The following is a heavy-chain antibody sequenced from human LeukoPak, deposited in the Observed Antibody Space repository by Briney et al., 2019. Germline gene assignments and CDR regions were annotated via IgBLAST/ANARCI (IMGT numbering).Heavy chain of an antibody. Sequence: SETLSLTCTVSGGSINSHYWSWIGHPPGRGGGWVGYIFYSGSTNYNPSLKSRVTISVDTSKNQFSLKLSSVTAADTAVYYCARDGGYDSSGYHYYYYMDVWGKGTTVTVSS. D-gene: IGHD3-22*01. J-gene: IGHJ6*03. CDR3: ARDGGYDSSGYHYYYYMDV. V-gene: IGHV4-59*11. CDR1: GGSINSHY. CDR2: IFYSGST.